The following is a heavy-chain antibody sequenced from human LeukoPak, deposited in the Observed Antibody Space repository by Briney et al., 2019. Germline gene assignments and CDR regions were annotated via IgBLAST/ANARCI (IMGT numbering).Heavy chain of an antibody. CDR2: ISSSSSYI. D-gene: IGHD2-15*01. CDR3: ARDHELYCSGGSCSRMDV. J-gene: IGHJ6*03. V-gene: IGHV3-21*01. Sequence: GGSLRLSCAASGFTFSSYWMSWVRQAPGKGLEWVSSISSSSSYIYYADSVKGRFTISRDNAKKSLYLQMSSLRVEDTAVYYCARDHELYCSGGSCSRMDVWGKGTTVTISS. CDR1: GFTFSSYW.